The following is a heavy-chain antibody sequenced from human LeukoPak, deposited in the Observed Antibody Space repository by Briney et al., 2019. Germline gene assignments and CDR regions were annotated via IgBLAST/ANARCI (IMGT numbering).Heavy chain of an antibody. V-gene: IGHV1-69*05. CDR3: ASAILDGYNDMYFDY. CDR2: IIPIFGTA. J-gene: IGHJ4*02. Sequence: SVKVSCKASGGTFSSYAISWVRQAPGQGLEWMGRIIPIFGTANYAQKFQGRVTITTDESTSTAYMELSSLRSEDAAVYYCASAILDGYNDMYFDYWGQGTLVTVSS. D-gene: IGHD5-24*01. CDR1: GGTFSSYA.